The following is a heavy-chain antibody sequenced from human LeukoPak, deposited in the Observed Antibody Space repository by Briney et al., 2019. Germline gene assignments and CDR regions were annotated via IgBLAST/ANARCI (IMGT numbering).Heavy chain of an antibody. D-gene: IGHD6-13*01. J-gene: IGHJ4*02. CDR1: EFTFSTYG. CDR3: AKDRYSGLNTIDY. Sequence: GGSLRLSCAASEFTFSTYGMHWVRQAPGKGLECVAVISYDGSYKFYADSVKGRFTISRDNSKSTLYLQMNSLRAEDTAVYYCAKDRYSGLNTIDYWGQGTLVTVSS. V-gene: IGHV3-30*18. CDR2: ISYDGSYK.